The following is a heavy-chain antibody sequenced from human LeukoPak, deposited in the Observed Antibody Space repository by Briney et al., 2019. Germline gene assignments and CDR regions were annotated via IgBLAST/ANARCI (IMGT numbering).Heavy chain of an antibody. CDR1: GFTFSSYA. Sequence: GGSLRLSCAASGFTFSSYAMHWVRQAPGKGLEWVAVISYDATNNYYADSVKGRFTISRDNSKNTVYLQMNSLRAEDTAVYYCARAIEYSSSWYGRSFDLWGRGTLVTVSS. CDR3: ARAIEYSSSWYGRSFDL. J-gene: IGHJ2*01. D-gene: IGHD6-13*01. V-gene: IGHV3-30*04. CDR2: ISYDATNN.